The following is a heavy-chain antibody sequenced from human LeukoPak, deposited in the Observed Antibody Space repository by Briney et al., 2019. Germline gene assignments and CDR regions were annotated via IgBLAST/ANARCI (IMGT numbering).Heavy chain of an antibody. D-gene: IGHD3-10*01. Sequence: SEALALTCTVSRGSICVAGYYWSWIRQHPGKGLECIGDMYHGGSTYYNPSLKSRVTILLDTSKNQFSLKMSSVTAADTAVYYCARDKGSPLSYYYYGMDFWGQGTTVTVSS. J-gene: IGHJ6*02. CDR3: ARDKGSPLSYYYYGMDF. V-gene: IGHV4-31*03. CDR1: RGSICVAGYY. CDR2: MYHGGST.